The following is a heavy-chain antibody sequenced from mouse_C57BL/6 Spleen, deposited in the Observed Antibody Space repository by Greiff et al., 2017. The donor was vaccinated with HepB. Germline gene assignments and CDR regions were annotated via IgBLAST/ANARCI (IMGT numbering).Heavy chain of an antibody. D-gene: IGHD1-3*01. CDR2: ISGGGGNT. Sequence: EVQLVESGGGLVKPGGSLKLSCAASGFTFSSYTMSWVRQAPEKRLEWVATISGGGGNTYYPDSVKGRFTISRDSAKNTLYLQMSSLTSDDTALYYCARRENYWFAYWGQGTLVTVSA. V-gene: IGHV5-9*01. CDR3: ARRENYWFAY. CDR1: GFTFSSYT. J-gene: IGHJ3*01.